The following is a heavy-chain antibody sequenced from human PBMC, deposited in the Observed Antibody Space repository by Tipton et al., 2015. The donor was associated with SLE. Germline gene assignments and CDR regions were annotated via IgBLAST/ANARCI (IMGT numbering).Heavy chain of an antibody. Sequence: GSLRLSCAASGFTFDDYGMNWVRQAPGKGLEWVSSISSSSSYIYYADSVKGRFTISRDNAKNSLYLQMNSLRAEDTAVYYCARESGIFGVDDAFDIWGQGTMVTVSS. D-gene: IGHD3-3*01. V-gene: IGHV3-21*01. J-gene: IGHJ3*02. CDR2: ISSSSSYI. CDR1: GFTFDDYG. CDR3: ARESGIFGVDDAFDI.